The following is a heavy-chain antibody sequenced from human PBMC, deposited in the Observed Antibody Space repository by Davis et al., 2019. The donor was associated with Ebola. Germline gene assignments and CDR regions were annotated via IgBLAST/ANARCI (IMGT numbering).Heavy chain of an antibody. CDR3: ARGWLRSGFDY. CDR2: TYYTSQWYN. CDR1: GDSVSSGG. V-gene: IGHV6-1*01. D-gene: IGHD5-12*01. Sequence: HSQTLSLTCAISGDSVSSGGWNWIRQSPSRGLEWLGRTYYTSQWYNDYAVSMKSRITINPDTSKNQFSLQLSSVTPEDTAVYYCARGWLRSGFDYWGQGNLVIVSS. J-gene: IGHJ4*02.